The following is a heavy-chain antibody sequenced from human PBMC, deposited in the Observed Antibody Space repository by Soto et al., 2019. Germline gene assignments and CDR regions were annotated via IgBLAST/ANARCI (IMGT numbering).Heavy chain of an antibody. V-gene: IGHV4-28*05. CDR2: MSSSGYI. Sequence: QVQLRESGPGLVKPSDTLSLTCAVSGYSISGDNWWDWIRQPPGRGLEWIGYMSSSGYIHYKPSLVSRLTLPVDTSKNRFSLNLNSVTAEDTAVYYCVGKTGGLCSFADWGQGTLVTVSS. J-gene: IGHJ4*02. CDR1: GYSISGDNW. D-gene: IGHD2-8*02. CDR3: VGKTGGLCSFAD.